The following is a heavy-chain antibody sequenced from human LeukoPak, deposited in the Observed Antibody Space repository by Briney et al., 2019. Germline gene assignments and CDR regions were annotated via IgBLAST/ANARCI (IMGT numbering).Heavy chain of an antibody. Sequence: PGGSLRLSCAATGFTFRSYGMHWVRQAPGKGLEWVAVVSYDGNTKYYADSVRGRITISRDNFKNTLYLQMNSLRAEDTAVYYSAKELVSGYQDYWGQGTLVTVSS. CDR3: AKELVSGYQDY. CDR1: GFTFRSYG. D-gene: IGHD3-3*01. J-gene: IGHJ4*02. V-gene: IGHV3-30*18. CDR2: VSYDGNTK.